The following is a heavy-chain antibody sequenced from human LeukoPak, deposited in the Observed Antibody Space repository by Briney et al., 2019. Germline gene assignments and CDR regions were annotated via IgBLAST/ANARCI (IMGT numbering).Heavy chain of an antibody. CDR3: AKGYSSSWSSSFDYYYMDV. J-gene: IGHJ6*03. V-gene: IGHV3-30*02. CDR2: IRYDGSNK. D-gene: IGHD6-13*01. CDR1: GFTFSSYG. Sequence: GGSLRLSCGASGFTFSSYGMHWVRQAPGKGLEWVAFIRYDGSNKYYADSVKGRFTISRDNSKNTLYLQMNSLRAEDTAVYYCAKGYSSSWSSSFDYYYMDVWGKGTTVTISS.